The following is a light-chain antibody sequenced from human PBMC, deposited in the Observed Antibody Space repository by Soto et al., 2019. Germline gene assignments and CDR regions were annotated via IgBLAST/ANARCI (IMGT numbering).Light chain of an antibody. J-gene: IGKJ1*01. CDR2: DAS. Sequence: DIQMTQSPSTLSASVGDRVTITCRASQSISSWLAWYQQKPGKAPKLLIYDASSLESGVPSRFSGSGSGTEFTLTSSSLQPDDFATYYCQQYNSYSWTFGKGTKVEIK. CDR1: QSISSW. V-gene: IGKV1-5*01. CDR3: QQYNSYSWT.